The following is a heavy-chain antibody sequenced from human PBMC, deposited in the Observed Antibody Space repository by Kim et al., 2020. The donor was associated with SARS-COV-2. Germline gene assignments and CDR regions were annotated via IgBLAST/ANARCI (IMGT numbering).Heavy chain of an antibody. J-gene: IGHJ4*02. D-gene: IGHD3-22*01. V-gene: IGHV4-39*01. Sequence: NPSLKSLVTIAVDTSQNQFSLRLSSVTAADTAVYYCARHESSGYFSYYFDYWGQGTLVTVSS. CDR3: ARHESSGYFSYYFDY.